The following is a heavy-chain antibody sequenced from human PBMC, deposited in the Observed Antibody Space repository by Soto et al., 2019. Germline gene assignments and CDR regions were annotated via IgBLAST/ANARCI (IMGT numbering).Heavy chain of an antibody. CDR2: MYHSGST. D-gene: IGHD3-10*01. CDR3: ARRYGSAFDI. V-gene: IGHV4-30-2*01. Sequence: SDTLSLTCAVSGCSISSGGYSWSWIRQPPGKGLEWIGYMYHSGSTYYNPSLKSRVTISIDRSKNQFSLKLSSVTAADTAVYYCARRYGSAFDIWGQGTMVT. CDR1: GCSISSGGYS. J-gene: IGHJ3*02.